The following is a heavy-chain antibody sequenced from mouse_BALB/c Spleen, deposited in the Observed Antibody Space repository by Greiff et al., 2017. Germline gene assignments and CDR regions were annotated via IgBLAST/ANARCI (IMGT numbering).Heavy chain of an antibody. J-gene: IGHJ4*01. CDR2: INPSNGGT. CDR3: TRIHYYGSGAMDY. CDR1: GYTFTSYY. V-gene: IGHV1S81*02. D-gene: IGHD1-2*01. Sequence: VQLQQSGAELVKPGASVKLSCKASGYTFTSYYMYWVKQRPGQGLEWIGEINPSNGGTNFNEKFKSKATLSVDKSSSTAYMQLSSLTSEDSAVYYCTRIHYYGSGAMDYWGQGTSVTVSS.